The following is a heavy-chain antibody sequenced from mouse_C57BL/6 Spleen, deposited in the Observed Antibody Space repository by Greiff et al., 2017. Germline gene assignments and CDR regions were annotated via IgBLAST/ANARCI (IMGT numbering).Heavy chain of an antibody. J-gene: IGHJ3*01. CDR3: ARGATTAPLFAY. CDR1: GYTFTDYY. CDR2: INPYNGGT. Sequence: EVQLQQSGPVLVKPGASVKMSCKASGYTFTDYYMNWVKQSHGKSLEWIGVINPYNGGTSYNQKFKGKATLTVDKSSSTAYMELNSLTSEDSAVYCCARGATTAPLFAYWGQGTLVTVSA. D-gene: IGHD1-2*01. V-gene: IGHV1-19*01.